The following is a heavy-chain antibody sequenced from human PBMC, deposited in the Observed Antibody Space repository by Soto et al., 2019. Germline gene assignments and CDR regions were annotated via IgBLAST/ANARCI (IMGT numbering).Heavy chain of an antibody. CDR3: ARRKYYYDSPDFDY. CDR2: IYPGDSDT. J-gene: IGHJ4*02. CDR1: GYSFTSYW. D-gene: IGHD3-22*01. Sequence: GDSLKISCKGSGYSFTSYWIGWVRQMPGKGLDWMGIIYPGDSDTRYSPSFQGQVTISAXXXIXXXYXQXXXLKASDTAMYYCARRKYYYDSPDFDYWGQGTLVTVSS. V-gene: IGHV5-51*01.